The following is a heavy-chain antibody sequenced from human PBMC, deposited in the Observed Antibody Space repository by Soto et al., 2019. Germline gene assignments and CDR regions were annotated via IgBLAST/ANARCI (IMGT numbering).Heavy chain of an antibody. V-gene: IGHV3-21*04. CDR3: ARLRSDAFDI. CDR2: ISSSSSHK. J-gene: IGHJ3*02. CDR1: GFTFNYFT. Sequence: EVQLVESGGGLVKPGESLRLSCAASGFTFNYFTMNWVRQAPGKGLEWVASISSSSSHKYSADSVRGRFTFSRDNANNSLYLQMNSLRVEVTAVYYCARLRSDAFDIWGQGTLVTVSS. D-gene: IGHD4-17*01.